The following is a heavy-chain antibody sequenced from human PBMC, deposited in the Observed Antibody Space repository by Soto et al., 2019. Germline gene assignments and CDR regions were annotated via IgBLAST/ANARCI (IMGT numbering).Heavy chain of an antibody. CDR2: IYGSGGRT. Sequence: EVQLLESGGGLVQPGGSLRLSCAASEFTFTNYAMTWVRQAPGKGLEWVSSIYGSGGRTYCADSVKGRFTISRDHSENTLFLQMSSLRAEDTAVYYCAALWSGFYRADYWGQGTLVTVSS. J-gene: IGHJ4*02. D-gene: IGHD3-3*01. CDR3: AALWSGFYRADY. V-gene: IGHV3-23*01. CDR1: EFTFTNYA.